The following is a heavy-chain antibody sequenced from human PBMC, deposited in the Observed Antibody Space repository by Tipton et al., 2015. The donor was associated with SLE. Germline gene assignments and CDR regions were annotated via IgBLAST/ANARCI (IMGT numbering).Heavy chain of an antibody. Sequence: LTCAASGFTFTDAWMHWVRQTPGTGLEWVGRIRSKTDGGTTIYAAPVKDRFTISRDDSENTLYLQMNSLKTEDTAVYYCTSGWSFDYWGQGTLVTVSP. V-gene: IGHV3-15*01. CDR1: GFTFTDAW. J-gene: IGHJ4*02. CDR2: IRSKTDGGTT. CDR3: TSGWSFDY. D-gene: IGHD3-3*01.